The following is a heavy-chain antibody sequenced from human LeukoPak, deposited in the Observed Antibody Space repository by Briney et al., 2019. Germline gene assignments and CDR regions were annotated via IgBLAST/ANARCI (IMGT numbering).Heavy chain of an antibody. V-gene: IGHV3-23*01. CDR2: ISGSGGST. CDR3: AKVRYCRGGSCYSGGYFDY. D-gene: IGHD2-15*01. CDR1: GFTFSSYG. Sequence: GGSLRLSCAASGFTFSSYGMSWVRQAPGKGLEWVSAISGSGGSTYYADSVKGRFTISRDNSKNTLYLQMNSLRAADTSVYYCAKVRYCRGGSCYSGGYFDYWAQGTLVTVSS. J-gene: IGHJ4*02.